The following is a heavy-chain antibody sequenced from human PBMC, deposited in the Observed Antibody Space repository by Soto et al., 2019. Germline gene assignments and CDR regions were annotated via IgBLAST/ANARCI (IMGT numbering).Heavy chain of an antibody. CDR3: ARSNGWNDAHFDY. V-gene: IGHV3-13*01. CDR1: GFTFSSYD. J-gene: IGHJ4*02. D-gene: IGHD1-1*01. Sequence: GGSLRLSCAASGFTFSSYDMHWVRQATGKGLEWVSAIGTAGDTYYPGSVKGRFTISRENAKNSLYLQMNSLRAGDTAVYYCARSNGWNDAHFDYWGQGTLVTVSS. CDR2: IGTAGDT.